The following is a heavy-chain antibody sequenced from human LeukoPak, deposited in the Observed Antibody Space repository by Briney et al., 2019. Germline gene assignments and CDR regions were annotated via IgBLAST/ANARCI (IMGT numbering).Heavy chain of an antibody. Sequence: PSETLSLTCTVFGGSISSYYWSWIRQPPGKGLEWIGYIYYSGSTNYNPSLKSRVTISVDTSKNQFSLQLSSVTAPGTAVYYSASLRYGLRDDFDIWGQGTMVTVSS. CDR3: ASLRYGLRDDFDI. J-gene: IGHJ3*02. CDR2: IYYSGST. CDR1: GGSISSYY. D-gene: IGHD2-21*01. V-gene: IGHV4-59*01.